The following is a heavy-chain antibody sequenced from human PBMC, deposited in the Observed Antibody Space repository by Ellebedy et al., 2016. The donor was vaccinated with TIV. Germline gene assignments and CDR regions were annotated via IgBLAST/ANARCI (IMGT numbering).Heavy chain of an antibody. J-gene: IGHJ4*02. D-gene: IGHD2-15*01. CDR1: GFTFSSYA. Sequence: GESLKISCAASGFTFSSYAMHWVRQAPGKGLEWVAVISYDGSNKYYADSVKGRFTISRDNSKNTLYLQMNSLRAEDTAVYYCARPIVVVVAATADYWGQGTLVTVSS. CDR3: ARPIVVVVAATADY. V-gene: IGHV3-30-3*01. CDR2: ISYDGSNK.